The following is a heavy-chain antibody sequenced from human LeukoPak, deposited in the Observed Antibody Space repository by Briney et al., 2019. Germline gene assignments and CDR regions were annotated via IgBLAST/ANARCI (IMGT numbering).Heavy chain of an antibody. V-gene: IGHV3-30*02. CDR2: IRDNGSNK. Sequence: GGSLRLSCAASGLTFSSCGMHWVRQAPGKGLEWVTFIRDNGSNKYYADSVKGRFTVSRDNSENTLYLQMGSLRPEDTAVYYCARDPSVSVLLWFGELFYWGQGALVTVSS. D-gene: IGHD3-10*01. CDR1: GLTFSSCG. CDR3: ARDPSVSVLLWFGELFY. J-gene: IGHJ4*02.